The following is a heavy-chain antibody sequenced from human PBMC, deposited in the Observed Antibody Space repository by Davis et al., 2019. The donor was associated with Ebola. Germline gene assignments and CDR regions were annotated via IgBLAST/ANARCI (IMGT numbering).Heavy chain of an antibody. CDR2: TYYNSKWYN. J-gene: IGHJ4*02. D-gene: IGHD3-9*01. CDR3: ARGWLRRYLDY. Sequence: HSQTLSLTCAISGDSVPSNSAAWKWIRQSPSRGLEWLGRTYYNSKWYNDYAVSVKSRITINPDTSKNQFSLEVNSVTPEDTAVYYCARGWLRRYLDYWGQGIPVTVSS. V-gene: IGHV6-1*01. CDR1: GDSVPSNSAA.